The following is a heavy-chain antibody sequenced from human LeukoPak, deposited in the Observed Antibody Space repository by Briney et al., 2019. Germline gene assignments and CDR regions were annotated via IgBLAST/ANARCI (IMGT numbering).Heavy chain of an antibody. J-gene: IGHJ5*02. CDR2: IYYSGST. CDR1: GGSISSSSYY. V-gene: IGHV4-39*01. Sequence: SETLSLTCTVSGGSISSSSYYWGWIRQPPGKGLEWIGSIYYSGSTYYNPSLKSRVTISVDTSKNQFSLKLSSVTAADTAVYXXXXXXXXXXXYFGGNWFDPWGQGTLVTVSS. CDR3: XXXXXXXXXYFGGNWFDP. D-gene: IGHD3-16*01.